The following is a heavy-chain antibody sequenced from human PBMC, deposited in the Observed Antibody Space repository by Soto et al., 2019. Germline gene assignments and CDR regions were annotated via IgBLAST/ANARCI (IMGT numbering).Heavy chain of an antibody. J-gene: IGHJ4*02. D-gene: IGHD3-3*01. CDR1: GFSLSTSGVG. V-gene: IGHV2-5*01. CDR3: ANTFLNPAHDY. Sequence: QITLKESGPTLVKPTQTLTLTCSFSGFSLSTSGVGVGWVRQPPGKALEWLALIYWNDDERYSPSLKSRLTITKDTSNNQVVLTMTNMVPVDTATYHCANTFLNPAHDYWGQGTLVTVSS. CDR2: IYWNDDE.